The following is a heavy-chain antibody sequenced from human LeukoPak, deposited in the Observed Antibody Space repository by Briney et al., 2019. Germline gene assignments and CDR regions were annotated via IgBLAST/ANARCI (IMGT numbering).Heavy chain of an antibody. Sequence: SSSSYYWGWIRQPPGKGLEWVSGISGSGGNTYYTDSVRGRLSISRDNSKNTLYLQVNSLRAEDTAVYYCAKGRTEGGTLALDYWGQGTLVTVSS. D-gene: IGHD6-19*01. CDR2: ISGSGGNT. CDR1: SSSSYY. J-gene: IGHJ4*02. V-gene: IGHV3-23*01. CDR3: AKGRTEGGTLALDY.